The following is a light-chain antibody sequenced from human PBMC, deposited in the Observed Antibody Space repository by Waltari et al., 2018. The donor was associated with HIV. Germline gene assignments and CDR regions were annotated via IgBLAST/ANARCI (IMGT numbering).Light chain of an antibody. CDR2: WAS. V-gene: IGKV4-1*01. J-gene: IGKJ4*01. Sequence: IVISQSPAFLAVSLGEKATIRCNCRQTVLDNSTNKNYLPWYQQKSGQSPRLLIHWASTRESGVPDRFKGSVSGTDFTLTISGLLAEDASVYYCQQYYSTPLPFGGGTIVEIK. CDR1: QTVLDNSTNKNY. CDR3: QQYYSTPLP.